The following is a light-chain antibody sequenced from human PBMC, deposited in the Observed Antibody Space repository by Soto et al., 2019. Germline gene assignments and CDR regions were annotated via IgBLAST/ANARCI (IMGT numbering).Light chain of an antibody. Sequence: QSALTQPPSASGTPGQRVTISCSGSSSNIGTNAVNWYQHLPGTAPKLLIYSNNRRPSGVPDRFSGSKSGTSASLAISGLPSEDEADYYCASWNDSLTGYVFGTGSKVTVL. CDR2: SNN. CDR3: ASWNDSLTGYV. CDR1: SSNIGTNA. J-gene: IGLJ1*01. V-gene: IGLV1-44*01.